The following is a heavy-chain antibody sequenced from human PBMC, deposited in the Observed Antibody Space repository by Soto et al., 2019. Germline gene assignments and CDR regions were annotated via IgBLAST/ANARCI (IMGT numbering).Heavy chain of an antibody. Sequence: QVQLVQSGAEVKKPGASVKVSCKASGYTFTSYGISWVRQAPGQGLEWMGWISAYNGNTNYAQKLQGRVTMTTDTATSTAYMELRSLRSDDTAVYYCARDHYSSGHEKPNWFDPWGQGTLVTVSS. V-gene: IGHV1-18*01. CDR2: ISAYNGNT. CDR1: GYTFTSYG. J-gene: IGHJ5*02. D-gene: IGHD6-19*01. CDR3: ARDHYSSGHEKPNWFDP.